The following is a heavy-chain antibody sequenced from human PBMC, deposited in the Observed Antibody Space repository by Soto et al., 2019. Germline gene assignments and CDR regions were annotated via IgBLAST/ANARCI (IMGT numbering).Heavy chain of an antibody. CDR3: ARLPGLWFGGGMDV. J-gene: IGHJ6*02. CDR2: IIPIFGTA. Sequence: QVQLVQSGAEVKKPGSSVKVSCTASGGTFSSYAISWVRQAPGQGLEWMGGIIPIFGTANYAQKFQGRVTITADESTSTASKELSSLRSDNTAVYYCARLPGLWFGGGMDVWGQGTTVTVSS. D-gene: IGHD3-10*01. V-gene: IGHV1-69*01. CDR1: GGTFSSYA.